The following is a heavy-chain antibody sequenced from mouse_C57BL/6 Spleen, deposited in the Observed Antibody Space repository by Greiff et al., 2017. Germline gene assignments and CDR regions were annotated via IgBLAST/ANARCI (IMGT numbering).Heavy chain of an antibody. V-gene: IGHV6-6*01. CDR1: GFTFSDAW. D-gene: IGHD4-1*01. CDR3: TRYNWDWYFDV. J-gene: IGHJ1*03. CDR2: IRNKANNHAT. Sequence: EVMLVESGGGLVHPGGSMKLSCAASGFTFSDAWMDWVRQSPEKGLEWVAEIRNKANNHATSYAESVKGRFTISRDDSKSSVYLQMNSLRAEDTGIYYCTRYNWDWYFDVWGTGTTVTVSS.